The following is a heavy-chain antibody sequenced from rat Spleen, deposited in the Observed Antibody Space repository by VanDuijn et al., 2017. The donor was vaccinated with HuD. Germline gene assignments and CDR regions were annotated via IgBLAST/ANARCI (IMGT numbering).Heavy chain of an antibody. V-gene: IGHV5-29*01. CDR2: ISYDGRST. D-gene: IGHD1-12*02. Sequence: EVQLVESGGGLVQPGRSLKLSCAASGFTFSNYGMAWVRQAPTKGLEWVATISYDGRSTYYRDSVKGRFTISRDNTKSTLYLRTDSLKSEDTATYYCARQGYYDGTYYLNWFAYWGPGVMVTVSS. CDR3: ARQGYYDGTYYLNWFAY. J-gene: IGHJ2*01. CDR1: GFTFSNYG.